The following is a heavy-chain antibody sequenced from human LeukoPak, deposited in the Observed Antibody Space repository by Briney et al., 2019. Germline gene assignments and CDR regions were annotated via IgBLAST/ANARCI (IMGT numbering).Heavy chain of an antibody. D-gene: IGHD3-3*01. J-gene: IGHJ6*03. CDR1: GFTLSDYY. CDR3: ARDLQTAYYDFPPHYYMDV. V-gene: IGHV3-11*04. Sequence: PGGSLRLSCAASGFTLSDYYMSWIRQAPGKGLEWVSYISSSGSTIYYADSVKGRFTISRDNAKNSLYLQMNSLRAEDTAVYYCARDLQTAYYDFPPHYYMDVWGKGTTVTVSS. CDR2: ISSSGSTI.